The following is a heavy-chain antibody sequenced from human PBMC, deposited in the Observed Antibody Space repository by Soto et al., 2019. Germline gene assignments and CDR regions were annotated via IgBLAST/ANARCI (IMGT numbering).Heavy chain of an antibody. V-gene: IGHV1-69*06. D-gene: IGHD6-19*01. CDR1: GGTFSSYA. Sequence: SVKVSCKASGGTFSSYAISWVRQAPGQGLEWMGGIIPIFGTANYAQKFQGRVTITADKSTSTAYMELSSLRSEDTAVYYCARGPKSGWYYFGYWGQGTLVTVSS. CDR3: ARGPKSGWYYFGY. J-gene: IGHJ4*02. CDR2: IIPIFGTA.